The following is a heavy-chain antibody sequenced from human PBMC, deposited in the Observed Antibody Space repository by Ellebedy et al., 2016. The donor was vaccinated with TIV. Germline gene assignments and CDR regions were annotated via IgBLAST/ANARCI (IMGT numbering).Heavy chain of an antibody. V-gene: IGHV3-NL1*01. D-gene: IGHD4-23*01. CDR3: ATRHYGGFDF. Sequence: GGSLRLXXAASGFTFSSYGMHWVRQAPGKGLEWVSVIDSGDSSYYADSVKGRFTISRDSPKNTLYLQMNSLRGEDTAVYYCATRHYGGFDFWGRGTMVTVSS. J-gene: IGHJ3*01. CDR2: IDSGDSS. CDR1: GFTFSSYG.